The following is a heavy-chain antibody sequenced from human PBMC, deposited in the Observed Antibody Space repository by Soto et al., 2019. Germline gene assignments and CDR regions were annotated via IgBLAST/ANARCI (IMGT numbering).Heavy chain of an antibody. CDR3: AAAVAGPRYYYYYGMDV. CDR1: GFTFTSSA. V-gene: IGHV1-58*01. D-gene: IGHD6-19*01. CDR2: IVVGSGNT. Sequence: VKVSCKASGFTFTSSAVQWVRQARGQRLEWIGWIVVGSGNTNYAQKFQERVTITRDMFTGTAYMELSSLRSEDTAVYYCAAAVAGPRYYYYYGMDVWGQGTTVTVSS. J-gene: IGHJ6*02.